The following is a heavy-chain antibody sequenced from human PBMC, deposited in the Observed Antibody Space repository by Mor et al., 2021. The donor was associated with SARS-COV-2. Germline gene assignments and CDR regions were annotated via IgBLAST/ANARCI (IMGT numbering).Heavy chain of an antibody. V-gene: IGHV3-7*01. J-gene: IGHJ4*02. CDR2: LKQDGSET. D-gene: IGHD6-6*01. CDR3: ARESPYSSSFFFDY. Sequence: NLKQDGSETYYVDYVKGRFTISRDNAKNSLYLQMSSLRAEDTAVYYCARESPYSSSFFFDYWGQGTLVTVSS.